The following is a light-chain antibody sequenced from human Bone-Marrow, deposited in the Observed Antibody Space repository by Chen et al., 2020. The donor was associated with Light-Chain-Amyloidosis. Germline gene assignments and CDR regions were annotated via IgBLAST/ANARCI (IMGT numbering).Light chain of an antibody. V-gene: IGLV3-25*03. CDR3: QSADSSGTYEVI. CDR1: DLPTKY. J-gene: IGLJ2*01. CDR2: RDT. Sequence: SYALTQPPSVPVSPGQTARITCSGDDLPTKYAYCYQQKPGQAPVLVIHRDTERPSGISERFSGSSSGTTATLTISGVQAEDEADYHCQSADSSGTYEVIFGGGTKLTVL.